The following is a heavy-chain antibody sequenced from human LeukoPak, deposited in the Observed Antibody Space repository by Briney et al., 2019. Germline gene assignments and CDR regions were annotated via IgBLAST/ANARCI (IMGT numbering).Heavy chain of an antibody. J-gene: IGHJ3*02. Sequence: GRSLRLSCAASGFTFDDYAMHWVRQAPGKGLEWVSGISWNSGSIGYADSVKGRFTISRDNAKNSLYLQMNSLRAEDMALYYCAKDMGGYDFWSGHDAFDIWGQGTMVTVSS. V-gene: IGHV3-9*03. CDR1: GFTFDDYA. CDR2: ISWNSGSI. D-gene: IGHD3-3*01. CDR3: AKDMGGYDFWSGHDAFDI.